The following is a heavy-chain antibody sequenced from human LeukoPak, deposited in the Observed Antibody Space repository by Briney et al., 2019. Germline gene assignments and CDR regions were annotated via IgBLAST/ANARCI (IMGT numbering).Heavy chain of an antibody. J-gene: IGHJ4*02. Sequence: GGSLRLSCAASGFTFGSYAMHWVRQAPGKGLEWVAVISYDGSNKYYADSVKGRFTISRDNSKNTLYLQMNSLRAEDTAVYYCAATIRGYSYGFDYWGQGTLVTVSS. V-gene: IGHV3-30-3*01. CDR2: ISYDGSNK. CDR1: GFTFGSYA. D-gene: IGHD5-18*01. CDR3: AATIRGYSYGFDY.